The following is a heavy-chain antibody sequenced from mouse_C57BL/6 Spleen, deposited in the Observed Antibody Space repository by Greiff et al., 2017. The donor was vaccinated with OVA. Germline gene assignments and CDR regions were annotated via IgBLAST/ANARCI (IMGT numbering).Heavy chain of an antibody. CDR2: IYPGDGDT. J-gene: IGHJ3*01. CDR1: GYAFSSYW. Sequence: VQLVESGAELVKPGASVKISCKASGYAFSSYWMNWVKQRPGKGLEWIGQIYPGDGDTNYNGKFKGKATLTADKSSSTAYMQLSSLTSEDSAVYFCARSHYGSSYSFAYWGQGTLVTVSA. V-gene: IGHV1-80*01. CDR3: ARSHYGSSYSFAY. D-gene: IGHD1-1*01.